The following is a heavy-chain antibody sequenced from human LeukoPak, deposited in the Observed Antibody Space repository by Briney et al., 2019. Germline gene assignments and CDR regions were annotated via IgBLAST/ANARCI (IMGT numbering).Heavy chain of an antibody. CDR2: ISGSGGST. D-gene: IGHD6-13*01. CDR1: GFTFSSYG. J-gene: IGHJ5*02. CDR3: AKDGISSSSRFDP. Sequence: PGGSLRLSCAASGFTFSSYGMSWVRQAPGKGLEWVSAISGSGGSTYYADSVKGRFTISRDNSKNTLYLQMNSLKAEDTAVYYCAKDGISSSSRFDPWGQGTLVTVSS. V-gene: IGHV3-23*01.